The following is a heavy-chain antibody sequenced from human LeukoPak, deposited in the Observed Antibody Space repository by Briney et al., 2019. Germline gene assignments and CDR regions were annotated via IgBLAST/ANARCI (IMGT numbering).Heavy chain of an antibody. V-gene: IGHV5-51*01. J-gene: IGHJ4*02. CDR3: ARRFLSYYFDTSATGGNYFDS. CDR2: IYPGGSDI. Sequence: GESLKISCKGSGYIFTNYWRAWVRQMPGKGLECMGIIYPGGSDIRYSPSFQGQVTISAEKSISTVYLQWRRLKASDTAIYYCARRFLSYYFDTSATGGNYFDSWGQGTLVTVSS. D-gene: IGHD3-22*01. CDR1: GYIFTNYW.